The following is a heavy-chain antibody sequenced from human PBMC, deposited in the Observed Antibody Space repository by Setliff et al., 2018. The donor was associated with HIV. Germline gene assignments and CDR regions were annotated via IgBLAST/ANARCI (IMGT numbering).Heavy chain of an antibody. CDR3: ASRVYYYDSSGYLREEGFDP. Sequence: SETLSLTCTVSGGSISPYYWSWIRQPPGKGLEWIAWISDSGTTNYNPSLKSRVTISVDTSTNQFSLKLSSVTAADAAVYYCASRVYYYDSSGYLREEGFDPWGQGTLVTVSS. CDR1: GGSISPYY. J-gene: IGHJ5*02. CDR2: ISDSGTT. V-gene: IGHV4-4*08. D-gene: IGHD3-22*01.